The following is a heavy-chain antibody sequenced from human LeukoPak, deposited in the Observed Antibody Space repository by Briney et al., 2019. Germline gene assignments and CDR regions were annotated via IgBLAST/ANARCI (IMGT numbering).Heavy chain of an antibody. J-gene: IGHJ4*02. Sequence: GGSLRLSCAASGFTFSSYWMHWVRQAPGKGLVWVSRINSDGSSTSYADSVKGRFTISRDNAKNTLYLQMNSLRAEDTAVYYCARSYGSGSYPPYWDQGTLVTVSS. CDR3: ARSYGSGSYPPY. CDR2: INSDGSST. D-gene: IGHD3-10*01. V-gene: IGHV3-74*01. CDR1: GFTFSSYW.